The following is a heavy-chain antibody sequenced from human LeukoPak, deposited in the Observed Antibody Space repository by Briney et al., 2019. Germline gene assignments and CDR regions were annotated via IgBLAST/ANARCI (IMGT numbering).Heavy chain of an antibody. J-gene: IGHJ4*02. CDR1: GNYW. CDR3: VSFYEAY. V-gene: IGHV3-74*01. D-gene: IGHD2/OR15-2a*01. Sequence: GGSLRLSCAASGNYWMHWVRQAPGKGLVWVSHINSDGSWTNYADSVKGRFTISKDNAKNTVYLQMNNLRAEDTAVYYCVSFYEAYWGRGTLVTVSS. CDR2: INSDGSWT.